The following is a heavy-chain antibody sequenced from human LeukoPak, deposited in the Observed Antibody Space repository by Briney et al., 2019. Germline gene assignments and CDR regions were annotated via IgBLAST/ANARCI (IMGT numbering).Heavy chain of an antibody. V-gene: IGHV3-33*01. CDR1: GFTFSSYG. Sequence: PGRSLRLSCAASGFTFSSYGMHWVRQAPGKGLEWVAVIWYDGSNKYYADSVKGRFTISRDNSKNTLYLQMNSLRAEDTAVYYCAAAVAGRGSRNNYLDYWGQGTLVTVSS. J-gene: IGHJ4*02. CDR2: IWYDGSNK. D-gene: IGHD6-19*01. CDR3: AAAVAGRGSRNNYLDY.